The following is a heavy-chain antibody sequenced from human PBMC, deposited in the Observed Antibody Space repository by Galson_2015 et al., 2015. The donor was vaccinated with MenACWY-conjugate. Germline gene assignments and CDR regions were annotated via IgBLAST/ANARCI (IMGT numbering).Heavy chain of an antibody. CDR2: ISSSSSTI. J-gene: IGHJ6*02. CDR3: ARDSAMGLYYYYGMDV. CDR1: GFTFSSYS. Sequence: SLRLSCAASGFTFSSYSMNWVRQAPGKGLEWVSYISSSSSTIFYADSVKGRFTISRDNAKNSLYLQMNSLRDEDTAVYYCARDSAMGLYYYYGMDVWGQGTTVTVSS. D-gene: IGHD5-18*01. V-gene: IGHV3-48*02.